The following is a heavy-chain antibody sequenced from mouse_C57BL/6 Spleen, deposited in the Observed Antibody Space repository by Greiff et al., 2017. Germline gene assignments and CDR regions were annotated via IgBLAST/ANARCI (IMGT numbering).Heavy chain of an antibody. J-gene: IGHJ2*01. CDR3: ARPDEDYDDYFDY. V-gene: IGHV1-42*01. CDR1: GYSFTGYY. Sequence: EVQLKQSGPELVKPGASVKISCKASGYSFTGYYMNWVKQSPEKSLEWIGEINPSTGGTTYNQKFKAKATLTVDKSSSTAYMQLKSLTSEDSAVYYCARPDEDYDDYFDYWGQGTTLTVSS. CDR2: INPSTGGT. D-gene: IGHD2-4*01.